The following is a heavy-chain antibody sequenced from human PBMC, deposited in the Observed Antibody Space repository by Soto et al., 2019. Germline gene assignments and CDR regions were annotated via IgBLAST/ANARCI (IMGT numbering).Heavy chain of an antibody. D-gene: IGHD3-22*01. CDR1: GFTFSNYY. J-gene: IGHJ4*02. V-gene: IGHV3-7*01. Sequence: EVQLVESGGGLVQPGGSLRLSCAASGFTFSNYYMIWLRQAPGKGSEWVANIKPDGSQKNYVDSVKDRFTISRDNAKNSLSLQMNNLRVEDTAVYYCARGNGWLEVQWGQGTLVTVSS. CDR2: IKPDGSQK. CDR3: ARGNGWLEVQ.